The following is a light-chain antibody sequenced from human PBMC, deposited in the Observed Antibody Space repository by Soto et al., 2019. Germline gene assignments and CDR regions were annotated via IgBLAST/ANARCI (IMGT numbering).Light chain of an antibody. J-gene: IGKJ4*01. Sequence: EIVLTQSPATLSLSPGERATLSCRASQSVSNYLAWYQQKPGQAPRLRIYDASNRATGIPLRSSGSGSGTDFTRTISSLEPDDFAGYYCQQRSNWPLLTFGGGTKVEIK. CDR3: QQRSNWPLLT. V-gene: IGKV3-11*01. CDR1: QSVSNY. CDR2: DAS.